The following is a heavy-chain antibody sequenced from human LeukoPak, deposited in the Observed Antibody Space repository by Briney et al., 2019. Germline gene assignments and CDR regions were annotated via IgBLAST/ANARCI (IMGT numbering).Heavy chain of an antibody. J-gene: IGHJ5*02. CDR2: INPNYGDT. Sequence: ASVKVSCKASGYIFTGFYMHWVRQAPGQGPEWMGWINPNYGDTKYAQKFHDRVTMTRDTSLTTAYMELTRLTSDDTAFYYCARNGQLLSGGNWFDPWGQGALVTVSS. D-gene: IGHD2-2*01. CDR1: GYIFTGFY. V-gene: IGHV1-2*02. CDR3: ARNGQLLSGGNWFDP.